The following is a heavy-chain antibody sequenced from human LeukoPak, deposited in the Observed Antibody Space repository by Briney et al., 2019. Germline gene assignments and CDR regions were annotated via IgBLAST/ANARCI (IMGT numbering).Heavy chain of an antibody. CDR1: GYTFSNYG. CDR2: ISTYNGNT. D-gene: IGHD5-12*01. CDR3: ARGNGGYDFDY. V-gene: IGHV1-18*01. J-gene: IGHJ4*02. Sequence: ASVKVSCKASGYTFSNYGITWVRQAPGQGLEWMGWISTYNGNTKYAQKVQGRVTLTKDTSTTTAYMELRSLRSDDTAVYYCARGNGGYDFDYWGQGTLVTVSS.